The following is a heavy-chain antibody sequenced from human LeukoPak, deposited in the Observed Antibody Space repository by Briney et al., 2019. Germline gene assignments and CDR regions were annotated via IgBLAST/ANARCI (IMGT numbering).Heavy chain of an antibody. CDR1: EFTVSSNY. J-gene: IGHJ3*02. CDR3: ARAHSSSWYSAFDI. V-gene: IGHV3-53*01. Sequence: GGSLRLSCAASEFTVSSNYMSWVRQAPGKGLEWVSVIYSGGSTYYADSVKGRFTISRDNSKNTLYLQMNSLRAEDTAVYYCARAHSSSWYSAFDIWGQGTMVTVSS. CDR2: IYSGGST. D-gene: IGHD6-13*01.